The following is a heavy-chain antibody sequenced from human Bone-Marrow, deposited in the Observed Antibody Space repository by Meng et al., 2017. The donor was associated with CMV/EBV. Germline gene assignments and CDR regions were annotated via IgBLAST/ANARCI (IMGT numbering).Heavy chain of an antibody. Sequence: SGGSVSSGYYYWDWLRPPPGKGLEWIGYVYYSGTTNYNPSLKSRVTISVDTSKNQFSLKLSSVTAADTAVYYCAKKRDSYGADTPFDYWGQGTLVTVSS. J-gene: IGHJ4*02. CDR2: VYYSGTT. CDR3: AKKRDSYGADTPFDY. CDR1: GGSVSSGYYY. D-gene: IGHD5-18*01. V-gene: IGHV4-61*01.